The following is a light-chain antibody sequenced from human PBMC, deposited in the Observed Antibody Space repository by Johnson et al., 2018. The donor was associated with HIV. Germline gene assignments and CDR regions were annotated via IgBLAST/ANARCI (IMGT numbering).Light chain of an antibody. CDR3: GTWDSSLSAFYV. V-gene: IGLV1-51*02. CDR1: SSNIGNNY. Sequence: QSVLTQPPSVSAATGQKVTISCSGSSSNIGNNYVSWYQQLPGTAPKLLIYENNKRPSRIPARFSGSKSGTSATLGITGLETGDEADYYCGTWDSSLSAFYVFGTGTKVTVL. CDR2: ENN. J-gene: IGLJ1*01.